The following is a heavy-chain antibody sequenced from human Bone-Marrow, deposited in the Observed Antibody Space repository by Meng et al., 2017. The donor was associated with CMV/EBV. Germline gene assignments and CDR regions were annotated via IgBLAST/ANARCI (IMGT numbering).Heavy chain of an antibody. CDR3: ARARGIAAAGTQGPFDY. Sequence: SVKVSCKASGGTFSSYAISWVRQAPGQGLEWMGGIIPIFGTANYAQKFQGRVTITTDESTSTAYMELSSLRSEDTAVYYCARARGIAAAGTQGPFDYWGQGTLVTVYS. D-gene: IGHD6-13*01. J-gene: IGHJ4*02. CDR1: GGTFSSYA. CDR2: IIPIFGTA. V-gene: IGHV1-69*05.